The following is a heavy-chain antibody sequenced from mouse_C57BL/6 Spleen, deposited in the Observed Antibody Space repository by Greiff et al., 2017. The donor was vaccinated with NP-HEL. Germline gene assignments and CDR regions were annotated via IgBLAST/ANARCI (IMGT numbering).Heavy chain of an antibody. D-gene: IGHD2-2*01. CDR1: GFTFSNYW. CDR3: TDYYGYLYYAMDY. Sequence: EVMLVESGGGLVQPGGSMKLSCVASGFTFSNYWMNWVRQSPEKGLEWVAQIRLKSDNYATHYAESVKGRFTISRDDSKSSVYLQMNNLRAEDTGIYYCTDYYGYLYYAMDYWGKGTSVTVSS. CDR2: IRLKSDNYAT. J-gene: IGHJ4*01. V-gene: IGHV6-3*01.